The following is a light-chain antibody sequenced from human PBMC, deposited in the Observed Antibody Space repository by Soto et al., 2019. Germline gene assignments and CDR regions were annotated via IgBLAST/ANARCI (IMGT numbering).Light chain of an antibody. Sequence: DIQMTQSPSSLSASVVDRVTITCRASQNINSWLAWYQQKPGKAPNLLIYEASSLESGVPSRFGGSGSGTEFTLTISSLQPDGFATYYCQQYNSYSWTFGQGTKVDI. CDR3: QQYNSYSWT. CDR2: EAS. J-gene: IGKJ1*01. CDR1: QNINSW. V-gene: IGKV1-5*03.